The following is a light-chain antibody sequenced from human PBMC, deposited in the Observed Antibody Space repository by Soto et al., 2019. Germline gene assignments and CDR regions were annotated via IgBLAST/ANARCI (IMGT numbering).Light chain of an antibody. CDR3: LQTSNYPWT. CDR2: TAS. CDR1: QDIRSD. V-gene: IGKV1-6*01. J-gene: IGKJ1*01. Sequence: AIQMTQSPSSLSASVGDRVTITCRSSQDIRSDLGWYQQKPGKAPKLLIYTASNLQSGVPSRFSGSGSGTDFTLTISSLQPEDFATYYCLQTSNYPWTFGQGTKVEIK.